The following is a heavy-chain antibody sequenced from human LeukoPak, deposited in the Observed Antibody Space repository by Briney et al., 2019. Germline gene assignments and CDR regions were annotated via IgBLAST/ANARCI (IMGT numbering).Heavy chain of an antibody. J-gene: IGHJ4*02. CDR2: ISWNSGSI. CDR3: AKDTYDSSGYTFDY. V-gene: IGHV3-9*01. Sequence: GGSLRLSCAASGFTFDDYAMHWIRQAPGKGLEWVSGISWNSGSIGYADSVKGRFTISRDNAKNSLYLQMNSLRAEDTALYYCAKDTYDSSGYTFDYWGQGTLVTVSS. CDR1: GFTFDDYA. D-gene: IGHD3-22*01.